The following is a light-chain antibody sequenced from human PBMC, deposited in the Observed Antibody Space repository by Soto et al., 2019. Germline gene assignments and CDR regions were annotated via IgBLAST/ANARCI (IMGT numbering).Light chain of an antibody. CDR1: SSNIGAGYD. CDR2: VNS. V-gene: IGLV1-40*01. CDR3: QSYDSSLSAVV. Sequence: QAVLTQPPSVSGAPGQRVTISCTGSSSNIGAGYDVHWYQQLPGTAPKLLIYVNSNRPSGVPDRFSGSKSGTSASQAITGLQAEDEADYYCQSYDSSLSAVVFGGGTQLTVL. J-gene: IGLJ2*01.